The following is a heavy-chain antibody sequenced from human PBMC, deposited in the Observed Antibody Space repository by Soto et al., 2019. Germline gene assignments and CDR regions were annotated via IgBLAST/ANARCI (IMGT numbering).Heavy chain of an antibody. Sequence: PGGSLRLSCEVSGFTFSSYEMSWVRQAPGKGLECIAYISSSGSTTDHADSVKGRFTVSRDNAKNSLYLEMNSLRVEDSGIYYCAREENYYENSGYAGRYFDYWGQGALVTVSS. CDR2: ISSSGSTT. D-gene: IGHD3-22*01. CDR3: AREENYYENSGYAGRYFDY. J-gene: IGHJ4*02. CDR1: GFTFSSYE. V-gene: IGHV3-48*03.